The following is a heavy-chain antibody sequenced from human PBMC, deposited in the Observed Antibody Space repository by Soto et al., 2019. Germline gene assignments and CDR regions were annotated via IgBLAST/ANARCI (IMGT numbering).Heavy chain of an antibody. CDR3: ARASNYYDSSGYSYSFDY. Sequence: SETMYLTCAVSGGSINSGGYSWSWIRQQPGKGLEWIGYIYHSGSTYYNPSLKSRVTISVDRSKNQFSLKLSSVTAADTAVYYCARASNYYDSSGYSYSFDYWGQGTLVTVSS. CDR2: IYHSGST. V-gene: IGHV4-30-2*01. D-gene: IGHD3-22*01. J-gene: IGHJ4*02. CDR1: GGSINSGGYS.